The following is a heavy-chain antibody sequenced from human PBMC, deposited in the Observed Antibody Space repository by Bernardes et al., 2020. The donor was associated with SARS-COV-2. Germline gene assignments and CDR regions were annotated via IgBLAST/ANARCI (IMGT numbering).Heavy chain of an antibody. D-gene: IGHD5-12*01. CDR1: GGSISSSSYW. CDR3: ATGGFGGSAPGMDA. Sequence: LSLTCTVSGGSISSSSYWMHWGRQVPGKGLVWVSRITPDGSNKDYAASVKGRFTISRDNAKNTVYLQMNSLRVEDTAVYYCATGGFGGSAPGMDAWGQGTTVTVSS. CDR2: ITPDGSNK. J-gene: IGHJ6*02. V-gene: IGHV3-74*01.